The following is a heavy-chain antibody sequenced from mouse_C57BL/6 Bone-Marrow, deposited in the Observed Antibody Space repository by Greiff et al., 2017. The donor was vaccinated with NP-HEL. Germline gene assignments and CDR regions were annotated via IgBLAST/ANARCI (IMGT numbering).Heavy chain of an antibody. J-gene: IGHJ1*03. D-gene: IGHD1-1*01. CDR2: ISDGGSYT. CDR3: ARGVTTVVATGYFDV. Sequence: EVKLMESGGGLVKPGGSLKLSCAASGFTFSSYAMSWVRQTPEKRLEWVATISDGGSYTYYPGNVKGRFTISRDNAKNNLYLQMSHLKSEDTAMYYCARGVTTVVATGYFDVWGKGTTVTVSS. CDR1: GFTFSSYA. V-gene: IGHV5-4*03.